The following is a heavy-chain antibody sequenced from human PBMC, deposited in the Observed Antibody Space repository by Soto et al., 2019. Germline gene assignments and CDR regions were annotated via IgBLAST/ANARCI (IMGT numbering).Heavy chain of an antibody. CDR2: IHYSGST. CDR1: GGSISSSSSY. J-gene: IGHJ4*02. V-gene: IGHV4-39*01. Sequence: SETLSLSCTVSGGSISSSSSYWGWIRQPPGKGLEWIGSIHYSGSTYYNPSLKGRVTISVDTSKNQFSLKLNSVTAAETAVYYCARYPRPGRLDSFDYWGQGTLVTVSS. CDR3: ARYPRPGRLDSFDY.